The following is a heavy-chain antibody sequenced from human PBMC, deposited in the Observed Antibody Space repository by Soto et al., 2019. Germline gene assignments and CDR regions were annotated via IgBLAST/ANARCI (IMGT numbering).Heavy chain of an antibody. CDR3: ARKRKGSSWIFDT. D-gene: IGHD6-13*01. J-gene: IGHJ5*02. CDR1: GGSISSSNW. V-gene: IGHV4-4*02. Sequence: TLSLTCAVSGGSISSSNWWSWVRQPPGKGLEWIGEIYHSGSTNYNPSLKSRVTISVDKSKNQFSLKLSSVTAADTAVYYCARKRKGSSWIFDTWGQGTLVTVSS. CDR2: IYHSGST.